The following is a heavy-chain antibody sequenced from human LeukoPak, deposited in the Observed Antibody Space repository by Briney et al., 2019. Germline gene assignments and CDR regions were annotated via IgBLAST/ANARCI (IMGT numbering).Heavy chain of an antibody. Sequence: GGSLRLSCAASGFTFSSDTMNWVRQAPGKGLEWVSSISSAGSYIYYADSVKGRFTISRDNAKNSLYLQMNSLRAEDTAVYYCTTRRDSSRAFDIWGQGTMVTVSS. CDR2: ISSAGSYI. D-gene: IGHD3-22*01. CDR3: TTRRDSSRAFDI. CDR1: GFTFSSDT. J-gene: IGHJ3*02. V-gene: IGHV3-21*01.